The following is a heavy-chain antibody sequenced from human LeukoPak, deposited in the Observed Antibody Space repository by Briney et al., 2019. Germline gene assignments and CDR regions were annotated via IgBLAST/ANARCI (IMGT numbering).Heavy chain of an antibody. J-gene: IGHJ6*02. CDR2: IFANGDIT. CDR3: VKSPSDGLDV. Sequence: AGGSLRLSCSASGFTFSTYPMHWVRQAPGKGLEYVSTIFANGDITSYAASVKGRFTTSRDNSKNTLYLQISSLRPEDTAVYYCVKSPSDGLDVWGQGATVTVSS. CDR1: GFTFSTYP. V-gene: IGHV3-64D*09.